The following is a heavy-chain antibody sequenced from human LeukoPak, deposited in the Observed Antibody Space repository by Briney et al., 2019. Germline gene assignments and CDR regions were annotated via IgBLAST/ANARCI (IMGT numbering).Heavy chain of an antibody. CDR1: GYTFTGYY. D-gene: IGHD4-17*01. CDR2: INPNSGGT. CDR3: ARDLIRRTADDYGDPKVVA. J-gene: IGHJ5*02. V-gene: IGHV1-2*02. Sequence: ASVKVSCKASGYTFTGYYMHWVRQAPGQGLEWMGWINPNSGGTNYAQKFQGRVTMTRDTSISTAYMELSRLRSDDTAVYYCARDLIRRTADDYGDPKVVAWGQGTLVTVSS.